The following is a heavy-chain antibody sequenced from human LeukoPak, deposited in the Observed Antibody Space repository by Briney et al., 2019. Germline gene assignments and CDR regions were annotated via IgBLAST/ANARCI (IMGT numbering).Heavy chain of an antibody. CDR3: AKDRISTGSNDY. CDR1: GFTFSSYG. CDR2: ISGSGDET. V-gene: IGHV3-23*01. Sequence: GGSLRLSCAASGFTFSSYGMSWVRQAPGKGLEWVSVISGSGDETYYADSVKGRFTISRDNSKYTLFLQMNSLRAEDTAVYYCAKDRISTGSNDYWGQGILVTVSS. D-gene: IGHD3-10*01. J-gene: IGHJ4*02.